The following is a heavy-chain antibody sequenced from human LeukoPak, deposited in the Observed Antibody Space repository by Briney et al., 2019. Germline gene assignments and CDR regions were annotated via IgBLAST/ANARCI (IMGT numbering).Heavy chain of an antibody. J-gene: IGHJ4*02. D-gene: IGHD3-10*01. CDR2: IKQDGSEK. CDR3: ARGRDHDN. Sequence: GGSLRLSCAASGFTFSGYWMTWARQAPGKGLEWVAAIKQDGSEKYYVDSVKGRFTIFRDNAHNSLSLQMNSLRAEDTAVYFCARGRDHDNWGQGTLVTVS. V-gene: IGHV3-7*01. CDR1: GFTFSGYW.